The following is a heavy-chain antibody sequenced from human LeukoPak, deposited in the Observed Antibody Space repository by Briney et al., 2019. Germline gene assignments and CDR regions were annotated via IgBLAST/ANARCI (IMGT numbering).Heavy chain of an antibody. CDR3: AKGGIVGALPLDY. V-gene: IGHV3-23*01. CDR2: ISGSGGST. CDR1: GFTFSSYS. D-gene: IGHD1-26*01. Sequence: LAGGSLRLSCAASGFTFSSYSMNWVRQAPGKGLEWVSAISGSGGSTYYADSVKGRFTISRDNSKNTLYLQMNSLRAEDTAVYYCAKGGIVGALPLDYWGQGTLVTVSS. J-gene: IGHJ4*02.